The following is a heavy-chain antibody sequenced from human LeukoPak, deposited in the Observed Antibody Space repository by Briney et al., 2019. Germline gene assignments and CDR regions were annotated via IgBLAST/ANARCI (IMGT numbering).Heavy chain of an antibody. V-gene: IGHV4-4*07. J-gene: IGHJ3*02. CDR2: IYTSGST. Sequence: PSETLSLTCTVSGGSISSYYWSWIRQPAGKGLEWIGRIYTSGSTNYNPSLKSRVTMSVDTSKNQFSLKLSSVTAPDTAVYYCARDQWELLPNAFDIWGQGTMVTVSS. CDR3: ARDQWELLPNAFDI. CDR1: GGSISSYY. D-gene: IGHD1-26*01.